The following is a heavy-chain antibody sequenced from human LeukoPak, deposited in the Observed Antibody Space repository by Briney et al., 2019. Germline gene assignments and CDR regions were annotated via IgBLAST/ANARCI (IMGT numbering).Heavy chain of an antibody. CDR2: ISAYNGNT. D-gene: IGHD3-9*01. V-gene: IGHV1-18*01. J-gene: IGHJ6*02. CDR1: GYTFTSYG. Sequence: GASVKVSCKASGYTFTSYGISWVRQAPGQGLEWMGWISAYNGNTNYAQKLQGRVTMTTDTSTSTAYMELRSLRSDDTAVYYCARAGGKYDILTGSYYYYGMDVWGQGTTVTVSS. CDR3: ARAGGKYDILTGSYYYYGMDV.